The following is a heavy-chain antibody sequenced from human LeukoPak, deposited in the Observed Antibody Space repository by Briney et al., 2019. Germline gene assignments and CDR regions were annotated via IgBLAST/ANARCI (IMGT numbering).Heavy chain of an antibody. CDR3: ARGVSGRGYSGYDPRGDYYYYGMDV. CDR2: INHSGST. D-gene: IGHD5-12*01. J-gene: IGHJ6*02. CDR1: GGSFSGYY. V-gene: IGHV4-34*01. Sequence: PSETLSLTCAVYGGSFSGYYWSWIRQPPGKGLEWIGEINHSGSTNYNPSLKSRVTISVDTSKNQFSLKLSSVTAADTAVYYCARGVSGRGYSGYDPRGDYYYYGMDVWGQGTTVTVSS.